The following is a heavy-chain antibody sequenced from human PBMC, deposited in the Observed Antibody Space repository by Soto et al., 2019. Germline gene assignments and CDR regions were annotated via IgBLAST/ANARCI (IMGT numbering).Heavy chain of an antibody. J-gene: IGHJ5*02. D-gene: IGHD6-13*01. CDR2: INPSGST. CDR1: GGSLSGNY. CDR3: ARGGYSSSWYQGNWFDP. Sequence: PSETLSLTCGVYGGSLSGNYWSWIRQPPGEGLEWIGEINPSGSTNYSPSLKSRVTISVDTSKNQFSLKLSSVTAADTAVYYCARGGYSSSWYQGNWFDPWGQGTLVTVSS. V-gene: IGHV4-34*01.